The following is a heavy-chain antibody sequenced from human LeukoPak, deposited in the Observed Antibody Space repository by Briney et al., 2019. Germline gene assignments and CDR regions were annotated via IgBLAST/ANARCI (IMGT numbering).Heavy chain of an antibody. D-gene: IGHD1-26*01. J-gene: IGHJ4*02. V-gene: IGHV4-39*01. Sequence: SQTLSLTCTVSGGSISSGGYYWGWIRQPPGKGLEWIGSIYYSGSTYYNPSLKSRVTISVDTSKNQFSLKLSSVTAADTAVYYCARHIISGSYYNEAPDYWGQGTLVTVSS. CDR2: IYYSGST. CDR3: ARHIISGSYYNEAPDY. CDR1: GGSISSGGYY.